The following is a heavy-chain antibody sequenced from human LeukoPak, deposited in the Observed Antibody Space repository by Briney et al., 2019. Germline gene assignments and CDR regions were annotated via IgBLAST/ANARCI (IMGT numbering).Heavy chain of an antibody. V-gene: IGHV3-7*03. J-gene: IGHJ6*02. Sequence: GGSLRLSCAASGFTFSSYAMSWVRKAPGKGLEWVASINHNGNVNYYVDSVKGRFTISRDNAKNSLYLQMSNLRAEDTAVYFCARGGGLDVWGQGATVTVSS. CDR2: INHNGNVN. D-gene: IGHD3-16*01. CDR3: ARGGGLDV. CDR1: GFTFSSYA.